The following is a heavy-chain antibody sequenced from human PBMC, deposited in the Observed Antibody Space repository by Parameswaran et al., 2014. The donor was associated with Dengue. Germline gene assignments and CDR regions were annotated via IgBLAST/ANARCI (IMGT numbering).Heavy chain of an antibody. Sequence: RWIRQPQGRAGVDWEINHSGSTNYNPSLKSRVTISVDTSKNQFSLKLSSVTAADTAVYYCARGSEWIQLWLKPTRRSGFGYWGQGTLVTVSS. J-gene: IGHJ4*02. V-gene: IGHV4-34*01. CDR2: INHSGST. D-gene: IGHD5-18*01. CDR3: ARGSEWIQLWLKPTRRSGFGY.